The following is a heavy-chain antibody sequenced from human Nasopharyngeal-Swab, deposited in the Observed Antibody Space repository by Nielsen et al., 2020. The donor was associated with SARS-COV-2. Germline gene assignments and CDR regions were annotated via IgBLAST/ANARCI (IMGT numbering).Heavy chain of an antibody. D-gene: IGHD5-18*01. J-gene: IGHJ3*02. CDR2: IIPIFGTA. CDR1: GGTFSSYA. V-gene: IGHV1-69*13. CDR3: ARGGYSYGYSKWNDAFDI. Sequence: SVKVSCKASGGTFSSYAISWVRQAPGQGLEWMGGIIPIFGTANYAQKFQGRVTITADESTSTAYMELSSLRSEDTAVYYCARGGYSYGYSKWNDAFDIWGQGTMVTVSS.